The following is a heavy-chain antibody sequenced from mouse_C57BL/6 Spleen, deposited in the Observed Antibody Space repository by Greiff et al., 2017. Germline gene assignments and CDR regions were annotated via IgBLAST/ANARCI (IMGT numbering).Heavy chain of an antibody. Sequence: HVLLQQPGAVLVMPGASVKLSCKASGYTFTSYWMHWVKQRPGQGLAWIGEIDPSDSYTNYHQKFMGTSTLTVDKSSSTAYMQLSSLTSEDAAVYYCARSDDGRGFAYWGQGTLVTVSA. CDR2: IDPSDSYT. D-gene: IGHD2-3*01. V-gene: IGHV1-69*01. CDR3: ARSDDGRGFAY. CDR1: GYTFTSYW. J-gene: IGHJ3*01.